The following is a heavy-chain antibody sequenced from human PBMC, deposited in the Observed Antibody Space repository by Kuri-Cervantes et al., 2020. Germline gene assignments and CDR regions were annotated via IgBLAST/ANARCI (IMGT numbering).Heavy chain of an antibody. CDR1: GFTFDDYA. D-gene: IGHD3-16*01. CDR3: ARENGYYGMDV. J-gene: IGHJ6*02. Sequence: SLKISCAASGFTFDDYAMHWVRQAPGKGLEWVSGISWNSGSIGYADSVKGRFTISRDNAKNSLYLQMNSLRAEDTALYYCARENGYYGMDVWGQGTTVTVSS. V-gene: IGHV3-9*01. CDR2: ISWNSGSI.